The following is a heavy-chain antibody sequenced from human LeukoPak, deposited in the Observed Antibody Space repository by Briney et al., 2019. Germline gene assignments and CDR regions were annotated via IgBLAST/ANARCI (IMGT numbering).Heavy chain of an antibody. D-gene: IGHD1-26*01. Sequence: GASVKVSCKASGYTFTSYDINWVRQAPGQGLEWMGRIIPIFGTANYAQKFQGRVTITTDESTSTAYMELSSLRSEDTAVYYCARGQGSYFAVDAFDIWGQGTMVTVSS. CDR3: ARGQGSYFAVDAFDI. V-gene: IGHV1-69*05. J-gene: IGHJ3*02. CDR1: GYTFTSYD. CDR2: IIPIFGTA.